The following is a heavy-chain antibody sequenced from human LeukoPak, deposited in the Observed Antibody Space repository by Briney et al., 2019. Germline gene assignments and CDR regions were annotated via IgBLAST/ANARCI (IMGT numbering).Heavy chain of an antibody. CDR1: GFKFSDHY. V-gene: IGHV3-74*01. CDR2: ISTDGSST. CDR3: VREYSSSSGRAFDM. Sequence: GGSLRLSCAASGFKFSDHYIDWVRQAPGKGLVWVSRISTDGSSTNSADSVKGRLTISRDNAKNTLYLQMNSLRAEDTAVYYCVREYSSSSGRAFDMWGQGTMVTVSP. D-gene: IGHD6-6*01. J-gene: IGHJ3*02.